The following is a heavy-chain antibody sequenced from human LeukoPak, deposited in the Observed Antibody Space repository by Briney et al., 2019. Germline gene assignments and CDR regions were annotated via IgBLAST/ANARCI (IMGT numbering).Heavy chain of an antibody. CDR2: ISYDGSNQ. V-gene: IGHV3-30-3*01. CDR3: ARNGYSSGWSHGDY. D-gene: IGHD6-19*01. J-gene: IGHJ4*02. Sequence: GGSLRPSCAASGFTFRSYAMHWVRQAPGKGLEWVAVISYDGSNQYYADSVKGRFTIPRDNSENTLYLQMNSLRAEDTAVYYCARNGYSSGWSHGDYWGQGTLVTVSS. CDR1: GFTFRSYA.